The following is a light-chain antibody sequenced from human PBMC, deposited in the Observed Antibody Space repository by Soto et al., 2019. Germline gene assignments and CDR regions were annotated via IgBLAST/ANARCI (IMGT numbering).Light chain of an antibody. Sequence: DIQMTQSPSTLSASVGDRVTITCRASQSISVWLAWYQQKAGKAPNLLIYKASRLESGVPSRFGGSGSETEFSLTISSLQPDDFATYYCQQYNYFWAFGQGTKVDIK. CDR2: KAS. CDR1: QSISVW. J-gene: IGKJ1*01. V-gene: IGKV1-5*03. CDR3: QQYNYFWA.